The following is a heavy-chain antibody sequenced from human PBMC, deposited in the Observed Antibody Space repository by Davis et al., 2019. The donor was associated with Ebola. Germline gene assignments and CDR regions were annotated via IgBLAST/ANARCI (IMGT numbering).Heavy chain of an antibody. V-gene: IGHV1-18*04. CDR2: INPHNGNT. J-gene: IGHJ3*02. CDR3: AKDWNPYGDAFDI. CDR1: GYTFTNYG. D-gene: IGHD1-1*01. Sequence: AASVKVSCKASGYTFTNYGITWVRQAPGQGLEWMGWINPHNGNTNYAQNVQGRVIMTSDTATTTAYMEVGSLRSDDTAVYYCAKDWNPYGDAFDIWGQGTMVTVSS.